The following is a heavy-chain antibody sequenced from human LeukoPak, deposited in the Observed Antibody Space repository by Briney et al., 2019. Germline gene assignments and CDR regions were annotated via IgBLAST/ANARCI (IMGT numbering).Heavy chain of an antibody. Sequence: SETLSLTCTVSGASISSYYWSWIRQPPGKGLEWIGYIYYSGSTNYNPSLKSRVTISVDTSKNQFSLKLSSVTAADTAVYYCARETTPTTQLELRWFDPWGQGTLVTVSS. CDR1: GASISSYY. CDR3: ARETTPTTQLELRWFDP. V-gene: IGHV4-59*12. D-gene: IGHD1-1*01. J-gene: IGHJ5*02. CDR2: IYYSGST.